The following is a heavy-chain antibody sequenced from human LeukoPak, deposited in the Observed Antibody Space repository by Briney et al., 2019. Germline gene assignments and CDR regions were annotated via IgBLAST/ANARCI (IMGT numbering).Heavy chain of an antibody. CDR1: GFVFHNYA. J-gene: IGHJ4*02. CDR3: AKARRGYTSSWIDY. Sequence: GGSLRLSCAASGFVFHNYAMTWVRQAPGKGLEWVSFITGTGNNAYYADSVRGRFTISRDNSKNTLFLQMDSLGAEDTAVYYCAKARRGYTSSWIDYWGQGTLVTVSS. D-gene: IGHD6-13*01. V-gene: IGHV3-23*01. CDR2: ITGTGNNA.